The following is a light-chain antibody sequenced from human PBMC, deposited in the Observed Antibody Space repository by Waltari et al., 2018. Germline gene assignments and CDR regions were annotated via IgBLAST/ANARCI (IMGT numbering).Light chain of an antibody. CDR3: LAADIVGTQGV. V-gene: IGLV3-25*03. CDR1: ALPRQY. Sequence: SYKLTQPHSVSVSPGETAKIASSGDALPRQYAYGYRRTPDQAPVFGIYKDTVRPSGIPERFSGSSSGTTATLTISGVQAVDEADYYCLAADIVGTQGVFGGGTKLTVL. J-gene: IGLJ2*01. CDR2: KDT.